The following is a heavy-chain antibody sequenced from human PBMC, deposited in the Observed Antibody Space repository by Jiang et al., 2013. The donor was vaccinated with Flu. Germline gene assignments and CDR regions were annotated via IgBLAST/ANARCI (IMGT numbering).Heavy chain of an antibody. V-gene: IGHV2-5*01. Sequence: VKPTQTLTLTCSFSGFSLTTSGVGLAWIRQPPGKALEWLALITGNEDKRYSPFLKSRLTIAKDTPKNQVVLTVANMDPVDTATYYCAHTQTRYDSYESSGYSGLEYLQHWGQGALVTVSS. CDR1: GFSLTTSGVG. CDR3: AHTQTRYDSYESSGYSGLEYLQH. J-gene: IGHJ1*01. CDR2: ITGNEDK. D-gene: IGHD3-22*01.